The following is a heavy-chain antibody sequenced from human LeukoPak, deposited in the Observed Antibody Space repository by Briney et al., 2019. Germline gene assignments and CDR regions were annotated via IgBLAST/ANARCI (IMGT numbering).Heavy chain of an antibody. CDR2: INHSGST. CDR1: GGSISSYY. D-gene: IGHD3-9*01. V-gene: IGHV4-34*01. CDR3: ARSAGGLRYFDWLYYFDY. Sequence: SETLSLTCTVSGGSISSYYWSWIRQPPGKGLEWIGEINHSGSTNYNPSLKSRVTISVDTSKNQFSLKLSSVTAADTAVYYCARSAGGLRYFDWLYYFDYWGQGTLVTVSS. J-gene: IGHJ4*02.